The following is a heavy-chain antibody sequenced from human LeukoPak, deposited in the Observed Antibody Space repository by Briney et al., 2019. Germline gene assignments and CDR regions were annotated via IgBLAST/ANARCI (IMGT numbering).Heavy chain of an antibody. Sequence: GGSLRLSCAASGFTLSRYWMHWFRQAPGTGLVWVARRNSDGKIKDYADSVRGRFTTSRDNSKNTLYLQMNSLRAEDTAVYYFARDYLFPGGYFDYWGQGTLVTVSS. J-gene: IGHJ4*02. CDR3: ARDYLFPGGYFDY. CDR1: GFTLSRYW. V-gene: IGHV3-30*03. D-gene: IGHD3-16*01. CDR2: RNSDGKIK.